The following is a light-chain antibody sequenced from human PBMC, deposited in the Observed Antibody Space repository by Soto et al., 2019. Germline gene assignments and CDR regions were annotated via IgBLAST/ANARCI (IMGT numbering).Light chain of an antibody. CDR3: SYYAASNNFYFV. Sequence: QSALTQPPSASGSPGQSVTISRTGTSSDVGGYNYVSWYQQYPGRAPKLMIYEVTKRPSGVPDRFSGSKSGNTASLTVSGIQAEDEADYYGSYYAASNNFYFVFGGGTKLAVL. V-gene: IGLV2-8*01. J-gene: IGLJ3*02. CDR1: SSDVGGYNY. CDR2: EVT.